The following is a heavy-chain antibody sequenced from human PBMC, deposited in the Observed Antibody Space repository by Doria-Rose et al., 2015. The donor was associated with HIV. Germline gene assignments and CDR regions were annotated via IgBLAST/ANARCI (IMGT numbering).Heavy chain of an antibody. Sequence: MGWINPNSGGTNYAQKFQGRVTMTRDTSISTAYMELSRLRSDDTAVYYCARAWTYDFWSGCPRGWFDPWGQGTLVTVSS. D-gene: IGHD3-3*01. J-gene: IGHJ5*02. V-gene: IGHV1-2*02. CDR2: INPNSGGT. CDR3: ARAWTYDFWSGCPRGWFDP.